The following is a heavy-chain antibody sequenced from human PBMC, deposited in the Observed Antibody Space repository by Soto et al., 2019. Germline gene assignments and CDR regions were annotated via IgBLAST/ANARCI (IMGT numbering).Heavy chain of an antibody. J-gene: IGHJ5*02. CDR3: AGVREAARPGWFDP. D-gene: IGHD6-6*01. V-gene: IGHV1-18*04. CDR2: ISVYNGNT. CDR1: GYTFTTYG. Sequence: QVQLVQSGAEVKKPGASLKVSCKASGYTFTTYGLSWVRQAPGQGLEWMGWISVYNGNTHYARAFEGRVTMTTDTSRSQAYWGLGGLGSDDTAVYYCAGVREAARPGWFDPWGQGTLVTVSS.